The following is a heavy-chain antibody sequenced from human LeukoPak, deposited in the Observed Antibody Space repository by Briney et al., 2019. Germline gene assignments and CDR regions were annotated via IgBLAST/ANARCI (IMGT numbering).Heavy chain of an antibody. CDR1: GFTFSSYA. D-gene: IGHD2-2*01. J-gene: IGHJ4*02. V-gene: IGHV3-23*01. CDR3: AKLYCSSTSCYGYFDY. CDR2: ISGSGGST. Sequence: PGGSLRLSCAASGFTFSSYAMSWVRQAPGKGLEWVSAISGSGGSTYYADSVKGRFTISRDNSKNTLYLQMNSLRAEDTAVYYCAKLYCSSTSCYGYFDYWGQGTLVTVSS.